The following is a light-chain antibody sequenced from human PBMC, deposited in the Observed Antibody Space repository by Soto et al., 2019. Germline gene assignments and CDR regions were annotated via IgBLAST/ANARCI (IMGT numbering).Light chain of an antibody. CDR1: QSVSSSY. Sequence: ETVLTQSPGNLSLSPGERATLSCRASQSVSSSYLAWYQQKPGQAPRLLIYGASSRATGIPDRFSGSGSGTDFTLTISRLELEDFAVYYCQQYGSSITFGQGTRMEIK. J-gene: IGKJ5*01. CDR2: GAS. CDR3: QQYGSSIT. V-gene: IGKV3-20*01.